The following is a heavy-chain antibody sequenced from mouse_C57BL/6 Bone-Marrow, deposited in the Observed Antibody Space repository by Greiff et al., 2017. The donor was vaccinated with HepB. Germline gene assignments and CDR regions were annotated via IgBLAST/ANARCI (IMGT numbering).Heavy chain of an antibody. CDR2: IDPSDSYT. CDR3: AHLIYYGSSYVYAMDY. CDR1: GYTFTSYW. Sequence: QVQLQQPGAELVRPGTSVKLSCKASGYTFTSYWMHWVKQRPGQGLEWIGVIDPSDSYTNYNQKFKGEATLTVDTSSSTAYMQLSSLTSEDSAVYYCAHLIYYGSSYVYAMDYWGQGTSVTVSS. V-gene: IGHV1-59*01. J-gene: IGHJ4*01. D-gene: IGHD1-1*01.